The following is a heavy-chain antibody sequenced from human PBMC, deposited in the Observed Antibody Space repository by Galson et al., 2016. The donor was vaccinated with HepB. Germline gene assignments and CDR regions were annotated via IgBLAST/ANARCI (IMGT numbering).Heavy chain of an antibody. J-gene: IGHJ2*01. Sequence: SETLSLTCAVSGGTFSHYYWSWFRRPPGEGLEWIGEINRTGETNNNPSLKSRLIVSVDTSKNQFSLNLISVTAADTAVYYCGGRRARQYYWYFDLWGRGTQVIVSS. D-gene: IGHD2/OR15-2a*01. CDR3: GGRRARQYYWYFDL. CDR2: INRTGET. CDR1: GGTFSHYY. V-gene: IGHV4-34*08.